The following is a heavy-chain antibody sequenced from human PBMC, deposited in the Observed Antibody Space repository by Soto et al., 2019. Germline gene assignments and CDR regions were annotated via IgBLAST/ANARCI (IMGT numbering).Heavy chain of an antibody. V-gene: IGHV3-33*01. Sequence: QVQLVESGGGVVQPGRSLRLSCTASGFTFSSYAMHWVRQAPGKGLEWVAIIWYDGSNKYYADSVKGRFTISRDNSKITLYLQMNSLRAEDTAVHYCARDQGIARIATGGTDYYYGMDVWGQGTTVTVSS. J-gene: IGHJ6*02. CDR1: GFTFSSYA. CDR3: ARDQGIARIATGGTDYYYGMDV. CDR2: IWYDGSNK. D-gene: IGHD6-13*01.